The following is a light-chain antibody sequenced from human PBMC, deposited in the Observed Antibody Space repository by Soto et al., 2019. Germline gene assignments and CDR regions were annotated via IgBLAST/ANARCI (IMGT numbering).Light chain of an antibody. CDR2: GAS. CDR3: HQYNNWPPCT. V-gene: IGKV3-15*01. Sequence: EIVMTQSPATLSVSPGERATLSCRASQSVSSNLAWYQQKPGQAPRLLIYGASTRAPGIPARLSGSGSGTEFTLTISSLQSEDYAVYYCHQYNNWPPCTFVQGTKVEIK. J-gene: IGKJ1*01. CDR1: QSVSSN.